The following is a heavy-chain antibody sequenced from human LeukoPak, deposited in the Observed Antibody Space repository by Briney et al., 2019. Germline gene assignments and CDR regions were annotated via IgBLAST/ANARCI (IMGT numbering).Heavy chain of an antibody. Sequence: ASLKVSCKASGYTFTGYYMHWVRQAPGQGLEWMGWINPNSGGTNYAQKFQGRVTMTRDTSISTAYMELSRLRSDDTAVYYCARPYSYGPLGIFDYWGQGTLVTVSS. J-gene: IGHJ4*02. V-gene: IGHV1-2*02. CDR2: INPNSGGT. CDR1: GYTFTGYY. D-gene: IGHD5-18*01. CDR3: ARPYSYGPLGIFDY.